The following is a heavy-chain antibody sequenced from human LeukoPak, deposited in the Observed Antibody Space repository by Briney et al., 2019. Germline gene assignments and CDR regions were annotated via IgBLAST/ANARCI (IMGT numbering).Heavy chain of an antibody. D-gene: IGHD3-3*01. CDR3: ARPSKNYDFWSGLPGY. Sequence: GESLKISCKGSGYSFTSYWIGWVRQMPGKGLEWMGIIYPGDSGTRYSPSFQGQITISADKSISTAYLQWSSLKASDTAMYYCARPSKNYDFWSGLPGYWGQGTLVTVSS. CDR1: GYSFTSYW. CDR2: IYPGDSGT. J-gene: IGHJ4*02. V-gene: IGHV5-51*01.